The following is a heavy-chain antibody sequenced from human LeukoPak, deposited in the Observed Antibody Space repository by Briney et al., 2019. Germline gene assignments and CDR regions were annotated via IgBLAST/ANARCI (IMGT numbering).Heavy chain of an antibody. J-gene: IGHJ4*02. V-gene: IGHV1-8*01. Sequence: ASVKVSCKASGYTFTSNDINWVRQATGQGLEWMGWMNPNSGNTGYAQKFQGRVTMTRDTSISTAYMELSSLRADDTAVYYCARSDGFWSGYPDYWGQGTLVTVSS. CDR3: ARSDGFWSGYPDY. D-gene: IGHD3-3*01. CDR1: GYTFTSND. CDR2: MNPNSGNT.